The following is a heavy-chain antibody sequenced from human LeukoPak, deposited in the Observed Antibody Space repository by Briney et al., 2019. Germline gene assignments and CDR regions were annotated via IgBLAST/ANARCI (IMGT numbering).Heavy chain of an antibody. V-gene: IGHV3-33*07. CDR2: IRYDGNSR. J-gene: IGHJ4*02. Sequence: GGSLRLSCEASGFTFTSYAMYWVRQAPGKGLEWVAIIRYDGNSRYYADSVKGRFTVSRDNSKNTVYLQMDSLRAEDTAVYYCASGGDSGYFDYWGQGTPVTVSS. CDR1: GFTFTSYA. CDR3: ASGGDSGYFDY. D-gene: IGHD4-23*01.